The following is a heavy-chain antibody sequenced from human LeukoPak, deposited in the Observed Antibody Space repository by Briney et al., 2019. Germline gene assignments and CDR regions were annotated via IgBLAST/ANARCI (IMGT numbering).Heavy chain of an antibody. V-gene: IGHV4-39*07. J-gene: IGHJ5*02. Sequence: RSSETLSLTCTVSGGSISSSSYYWGWIRQPPGKGLEWIGSIYYSGSTYYNPSLKSRVTISVDTSKNQFSLKLSSVTAADAAVYYCARGDYYAGGGRNWFDPWGHGTLVTVSS. CDR1: GGSISSSSYY. CDR2: IYYSGST. D-gene: IGHD3-16*01. CDR3: ARGDYYAGGGRNWFDP.